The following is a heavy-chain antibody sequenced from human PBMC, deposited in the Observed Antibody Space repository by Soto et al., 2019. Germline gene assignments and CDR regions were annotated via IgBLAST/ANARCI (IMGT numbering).Heavy chain of an antibody. CDR1: GFTVSTSQ. J-gene: IGHJ4*02. CDR2: IFIGGTT. Sequence: GSLRLSCAASGFTVSTSQMTWVRQAPGKGLEWVSVIFIGGTTQYAESVKGRFTISRDKSENTVVLQMNSVRAEDTAVYYCASLAVRHTPVVDLDYWGRGTLVTVSS. CDR3: ASLAVRHTPVVDLDY. V-gene: IGHV3-53*01. D-gene: IGHD5-18*01.